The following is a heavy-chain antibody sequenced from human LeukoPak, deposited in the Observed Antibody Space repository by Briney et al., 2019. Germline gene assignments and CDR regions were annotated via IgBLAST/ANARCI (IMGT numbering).Heavy chain of an antibody. CDR3: AREDIAAAGTYWYYYGMDV. V-gene: IGHV3-21*01. J-gene: IGHJ6*02. Sequence: GGSLRLSCAASGFTLSSYSMNWVRQAPGKGLEWVSSISSSSRYIYYADSVKGRFTISRDNAKNSLYLQMNSLRAEDTAVYYCAREDIAAAGTYWYYYGMDVWGQGTTVTVSS. CDR1: GFTLSSYS. CDR2: ISSSSRYI. D-gene: IGHD6-13*01.